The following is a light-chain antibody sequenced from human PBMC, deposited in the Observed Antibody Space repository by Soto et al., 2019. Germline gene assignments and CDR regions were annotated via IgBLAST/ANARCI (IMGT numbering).Light chain of an antibody. Sequence: VVSKSLATVSLYPGERATLSCRASQSVSSNYLAWYQQKPGQAPRLVIYDASSRATGIPDRFSGSGSGTEFTLTISSLQSEDFAVYCCQQYNNRPRTFGQGTKVDIK. CDR1: QSVSSN. J-gene: IGKJ1*01. CDR3: QQYNNRPRT. V-gene: IGKV3D-15*01. CDR2: DAS.